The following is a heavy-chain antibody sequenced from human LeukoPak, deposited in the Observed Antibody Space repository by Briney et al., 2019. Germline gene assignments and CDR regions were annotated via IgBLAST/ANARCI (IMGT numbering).Heavy chain of an antibody. CDR3: ARDHCSSSTCYQPPWNGAFDI. J-gene: IGHJ3*02. V-gene: IGHV1-46*01. CDR2: INPRSGST. Sequence: ASVKVSCKASGYMFASYYMHWVRQAPGQGLEWMAIINPRSGSTTYAQKFRGRVTVTRDKATSTVYMELNSLSSEDTAVYYCARDHCSSSTCYQPPWNGAFDIWGRGTMVIVSS. D-gene: IGHD2-15*01. CDR1: GYMFASYY.